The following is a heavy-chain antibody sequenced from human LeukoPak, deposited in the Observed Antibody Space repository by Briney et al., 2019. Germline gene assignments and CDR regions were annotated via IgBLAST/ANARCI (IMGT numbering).Heavy chain of an antibody. CDR2: INPNSGGT. CDR1: GYTFTGYY. V-gene: IGHV1-2*06. D-gene: IGHD3-22*01. J-gene: IGHJ4*02. CDR3: ARVFKGYYDSSGYSIVDY. Sequence: GASVKVSCKASGYTFTGYYMHWVRQAPGQGLEWMGRINPNSGGTNYAQKFQGRVTMTRDTSISTAYMELSRLRSDDTAVYYCARVFKGYYDSSGYSIVDYWGQGTLVTVSS.